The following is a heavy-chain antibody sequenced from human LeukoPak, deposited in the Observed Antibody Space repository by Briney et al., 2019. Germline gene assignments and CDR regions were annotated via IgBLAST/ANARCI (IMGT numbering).Heavy chain of an antibody. Sequence: GGSLRLSCAASGFTFSSYSMNWVRQAPGKGLEWVSSISSSSSYIYYADSVKGRFTISRDNAKNSLYLQMNSLRAEDTAVYYCARDNKGSIAVAGSVDYWGQGTLVTVSS. CDR1: GFTFSSYS. V-gene: IGHV3-21*01. CDR2: ISSSSSYI. D-gene: IGHD6-19*01. CDR3: ARDNKGSIAVAGSVDY. J-gene: IGHJ4*02.